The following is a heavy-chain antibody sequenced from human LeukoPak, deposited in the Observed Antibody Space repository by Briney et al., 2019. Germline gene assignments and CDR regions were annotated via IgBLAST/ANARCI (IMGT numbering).Heavy chain of an antibody. V-gene: IGHV4-34*01. D-gene: IGHD6-19*01. CDR1: GGSFSGYY. Sequence: SETLSLTCAVYGGSFSGYYWSWIRQPPGKGLEWIGEINHSGSTNYSPSLKSRVTISVDTSKNQFSLKLSSVTAADTAVYYCARGGQWLSSFDYWGQGTLVTVSS. CDR2: INHSGST. CDR3: ARGGQWLSSFDY. J-gene: IGHJ4*02.